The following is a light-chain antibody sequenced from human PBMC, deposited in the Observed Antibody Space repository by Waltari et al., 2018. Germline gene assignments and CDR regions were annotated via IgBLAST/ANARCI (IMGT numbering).Light chain of an antibody. Sequence: EIVLTQSPATLSLSPGERATLSCRASQSVASYLAWYQQTPGQAPRLLIYDASNRATGIPARFSGSGSGTDFTLTISSLEPEDFGLYYCQQRSNALTFGQGTKLEI. CDR2: DAS. V-gene: IGKV3-11*01. J-gene: IGKJ2*01. CDR3: QQRSNALT. CDR1: QSVASY.